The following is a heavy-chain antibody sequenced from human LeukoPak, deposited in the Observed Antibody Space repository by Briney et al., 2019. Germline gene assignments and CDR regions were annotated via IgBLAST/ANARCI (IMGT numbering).Heavy chain of an antibody. CDR2: IYHSGST. Sequence: SETLSLTCTVSGGSISSGDYYWSWIRQPPGKGLEWIGYIYHSGSTYYNPSLKSRVTISVDTSKNQFSLKLSSVTAADTAVYYCARDIGRITMVRGVIITPVWGQGTMVTVSS. CDR1: GGSISSGDYY. CDR3: ARDIGRITMVRGVIITPV. D-gene: IGHD3-10*01. V-gene: IGHV4-30-4*01. J-gene: IGHJ3*01.